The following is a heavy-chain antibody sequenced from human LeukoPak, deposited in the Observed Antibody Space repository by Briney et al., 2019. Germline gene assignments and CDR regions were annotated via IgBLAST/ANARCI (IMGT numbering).Heavy chain of an antibody. J-gene: IGHJ4*02. D-gene: IGHD4-17*01. CDR3: ARDLMTTVTTVDY. V-gene: IGHV3-21*01. CDR1: GFTFSSYS. Sequence: GGSLRLSCAASGFTFSSYSMSWVRQAPGKELEWVSSISSSSSYIYYADSVKGRFTISRDNAKNSLYLQMNSLRAEDTAVYCCARDLMTTVTTVDYWGQGTLVTVSS. CDR2: ISSSSSYI.